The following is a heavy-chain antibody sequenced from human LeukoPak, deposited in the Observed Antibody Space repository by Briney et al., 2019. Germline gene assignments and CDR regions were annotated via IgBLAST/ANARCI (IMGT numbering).Heavy chain of an antibody. D-gene: IGHD2-15*01. V-gene: IGHV3-73*01. CDR3: TPSLYCSGGSCYSGYFQH. CDR1: GFTFSGSA. CDR2: IRSKANSYAT. J-gene: IGHJ1*01. Sequence: GGSLRLSCAASGFTFSGSAMHWVRQAFGKGLEWVGRIRSKANSYATAYAASVKGRFTISRDDSKNTAYLQMNSLKTEDTAVYYCTPSLYCSGGSCYSGYFQHWGQGTLVTVSS.